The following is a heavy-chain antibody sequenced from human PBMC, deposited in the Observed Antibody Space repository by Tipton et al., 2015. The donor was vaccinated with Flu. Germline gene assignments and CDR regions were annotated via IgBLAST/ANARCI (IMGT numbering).Heavy chain of an antibody. J-gene: IGHJ4*02. V-gene: IGHV5-51*01. Sequence: LVQSGAEVKKPGESLKISCKGSGYSFTTYWIGWVRQMPGKGLEWMGIIYPDDSDTRYSPSFQGQVTISADKSISTAYLQWSSLKASDSAMYYCARWADVGSGPYYFDYWGQGTLVTVSS. CDR2: IYPDDSDT. CDR1: GYSFTTYW. CDR3: ARWADVGSGPYYFDY. D-gene: IGHD3-10*01.